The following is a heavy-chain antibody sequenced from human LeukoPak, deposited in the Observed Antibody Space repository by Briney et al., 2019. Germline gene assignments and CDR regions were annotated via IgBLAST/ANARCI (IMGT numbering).Heavy chain of an antibody. Sequence: GGSLRLSCAASRFTFSSYAMSWVRQAPGKGLEWVSAISGSGGSTYYADSVKGRFIISRDNSKNTLYLQMNSLRAEDTAVYYCASGSYGSGFYYFYYMDVWGKGTTVTVSS. D-gene: IGHD3-10*01. J-gene: IGHJ6*03. CDR2: ISGSGGST. CDR1: RFTFSSYA. V-gene: IGHV3-23*01. CDR3: ASGSYGSGFYYFYYMDV.